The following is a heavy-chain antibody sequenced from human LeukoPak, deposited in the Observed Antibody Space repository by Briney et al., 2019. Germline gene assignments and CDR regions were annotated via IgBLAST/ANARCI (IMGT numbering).Heavy chain of an antibody. D-gene: IGHD3-22*01. CDR3: ARGGYDSSGYYYGYMDV. CDR1: GFTFSSYG. Sequence: PGGSLRLSCAASGFTFSSYGMHWVRQAPGKGLEWVAVISYDGSNKYYADSVKGRFTISRDNSKNTLYLQMNSLRAEDTAVYYCARGGYDSSGYYYGYMDVWGKGTTVTISS. J-gene: IGHJ6*03. V-gene: IGHV3-30*03. CDR2: ISYDGSNK.